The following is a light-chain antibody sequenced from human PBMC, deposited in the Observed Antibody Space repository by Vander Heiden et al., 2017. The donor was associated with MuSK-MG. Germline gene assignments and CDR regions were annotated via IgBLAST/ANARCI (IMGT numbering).Light chain of an antibody. V-gene: IGLV3-1*01. CDR1: KLGDKY. J-gene: IGLJ2*01. CDR2: QDS. Sequence: SYALTQPPSVSVSPGQTASITCSGDKLGDKYACCYPHKPGLSPVLVIYQDSKTPSWIPERFSGSNSGNTATLTISGTQAMDEADYYCQAWDSSHVVFGGGTKLTVL. CDR3: QAWDSSHVV.